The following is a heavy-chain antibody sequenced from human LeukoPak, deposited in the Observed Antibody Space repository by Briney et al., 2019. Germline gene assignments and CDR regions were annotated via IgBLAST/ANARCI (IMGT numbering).Heavy chain of an antibody. CDR1: GGSISSYY. V-gene: IGHV4-59*08. Sequence: SETLSLTCTVSGGSISSYYWSWIRQPPGKGLEWIGYIYYSGSTNYNPSLKSRVTISVDTSKNQFSLKLSSVTAADTAVYYCARFGSGWYLLDYWGQGTLVTVSS. J-gene: IGHJ4*02. CDR3: ARFGSGWYLLDY. CDR2: IYYSGST. D-gene: IGHD6-19*01.